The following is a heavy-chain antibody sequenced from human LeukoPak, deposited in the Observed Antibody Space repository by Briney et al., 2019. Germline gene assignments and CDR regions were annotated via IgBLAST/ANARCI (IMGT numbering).Heavy chain of an antibody. V-gene: IGHV1-2*06. CDR3: ARAAVRGALYNWFDP. CDR2: INPNSGGT. Sequence: ASVKVSCKASGYTFTGYYMHWVRQAPGQGLEWMGRINPNSGGTNYAQKFQGRVTMTRDTSISTAYMELSRLRSDDTAVYYCARAAVRGALYNWFDPWGQETLVTVSS. D-gene: IGHD3-10*01. J-gene: IGHJ5*02. CDR1: GYTFTGYY.